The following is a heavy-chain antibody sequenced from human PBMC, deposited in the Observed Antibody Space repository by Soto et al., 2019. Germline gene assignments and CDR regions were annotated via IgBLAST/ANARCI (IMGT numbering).Heavy chain of an antibody. CDR3: ARADRIAVAGSIAY. D-gene: IGHD6-19*01. V-gene: IGHV1-18*01. J-gene: IGHJ4*02. CDR2: ISAYNGNT. CDR1: GYTFTSYG. Sequence: XVKVSCKASGYTFTSYGISWVRHAPGQGLEWMGWISAYNGNTNYAQKLQGRVTMTTDTSTSTAYMELRSLRSDDTAVYYCARADRIAVAGSIAYWGQGTLVTVSS.